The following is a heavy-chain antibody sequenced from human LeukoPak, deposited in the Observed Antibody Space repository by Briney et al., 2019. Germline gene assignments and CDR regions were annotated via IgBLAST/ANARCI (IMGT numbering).Heavy chain of an antibody. CDR1: GFTFSSYW. Sequence: GGSLRLSCAASGFTFSSYWMSWVRQAPGKGLEWVANIKQDGSEKYYVDSVKGRFTISRDNAKNSLYLQMNSLRAEDTAVYYCARGAVAGLEYFQHWGQGTLVTVSS. J-gene: IGHJ1*01. CDR2: IKQDGSEK. CDR3: ARGAVAGLEYFQH. D-gene: IGHD6-19*01. V-gene: IGHV3-7*01.